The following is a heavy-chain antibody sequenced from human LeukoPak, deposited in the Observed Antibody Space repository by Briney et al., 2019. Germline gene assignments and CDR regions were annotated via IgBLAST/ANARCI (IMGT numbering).Heavy chain of an antibody. Sequence: ASVKVSCKASGYTFTSYYMHWVRQAPGQGLEWMGIINPSGGSTSYAQKFQGRVTMTRDTSTSTVYMELRSLRSDDTDVYYCARLGINDAFDIWGQGTMVTVSS. D-gene: IGHD2-15*01. CDR3: ARLGINDAFDI. J-gene: IGHJ3*02. CDR1: GYTFTSYY. V-gene: IGHV1-46*01. CDR2: INPSGGST.